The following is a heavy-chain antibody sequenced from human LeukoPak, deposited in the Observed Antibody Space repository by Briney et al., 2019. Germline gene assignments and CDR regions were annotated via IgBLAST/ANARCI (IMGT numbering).Heavy chain of an antibody. V-gene: IGHV3-15*01. CDR3: SSDGFPSNWFDT. Sequence: NPGGSLRLSCAASGFTFSIAWMSWVRQAPGKGLEWVGRIKRKTNGRTADYAAPVKGRFSISRDDSGNTLYLQMNSVKTEDASVYYCSSDGFPSNWFDTWGQGTLVTVSS. CDR1: GFTFSIAW. CDR2: IKRKTNGRTA. D-gene: IGHD5-24*01. J-gene: IGHJ5*02.